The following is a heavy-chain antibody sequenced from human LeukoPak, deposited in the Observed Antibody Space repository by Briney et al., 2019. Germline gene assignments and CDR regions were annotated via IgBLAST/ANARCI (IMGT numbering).Heavy chain of an antibody. J-gene: IGHJ3*02. Sequence: GGSLRLSCAASGFTFSSYAMSWVRQAPGKGLEWVSSFSGSGGNTYYADSVKGRFTISRDNSKNTLYLQMNSLRAEDTAVYYRARGGSYLSAFDIWGQGTMVTVSS. D-gene: IGHD1-26*01. CDR2: FSGSGGNT. CDR3: ARGGSYLSAFDI. V-gene: IGHV3-23*01. CDR1: GFTFSSYA.